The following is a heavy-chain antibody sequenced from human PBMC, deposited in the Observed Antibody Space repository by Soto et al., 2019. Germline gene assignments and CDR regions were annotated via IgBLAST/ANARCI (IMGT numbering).Heavy chain of an antibody. J-gene: IGHJ4*02. V-gene: IGHV4-31*03. D-gene: IGHD6-19*01. CDR3: ARQNPYSTGSYYFDL. Sequence: SETLSLTCTGSGVSISSGGYYWSWIRQYPGKGLEWIGYIYYNGSPYYNPSLRGRVTISIHTSNNQFSLGLRAVTAADTAVYYCARQNPYSTGSYYFDLWGQGTLVTVSS. CDR2: IYYNGSP. CDR1: GVSISSGGYY.